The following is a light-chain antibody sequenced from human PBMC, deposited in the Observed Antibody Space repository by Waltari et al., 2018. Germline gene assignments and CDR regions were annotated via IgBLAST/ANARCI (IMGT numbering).Light chain of an antibody. J-gene: IGKJ4*01. CDR2: DAS. V-gene: IGKV3-11*01. CDR1: QSLSTY. Sequence: VLTQSPATLSLSPGESATLSCRASQSLSTYLAWYQQKPGQAPRPLIYDASKRATGVPARFSGTRSATDFTLTISSLEPDDFGLYYCQHNSNGPLFGGGTTVEIK. CDR3: QHNSNGPL.